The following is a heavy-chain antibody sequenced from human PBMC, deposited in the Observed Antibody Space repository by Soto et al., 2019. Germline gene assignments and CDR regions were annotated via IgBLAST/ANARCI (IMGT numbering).Heavy chain of an antibody. J-gene: IGHJ4*02. CDR2: ISYDGSKK. D-gene: IGHD1-20*01. CDR3: AGAYAAITPGDY. Sequence: GGSLRLSCAASGFTFSSDAVHWVRQALGKGLEWVAVISYDGSKKYYADSVKGRFTISRDNSKNTLYLQMNSLRAEDTAVYYCAGAYAAITPGDYWGQGTLVTVSS. V-gene: IGHV3-30-3*01. CDR1: GFTFSSDA.